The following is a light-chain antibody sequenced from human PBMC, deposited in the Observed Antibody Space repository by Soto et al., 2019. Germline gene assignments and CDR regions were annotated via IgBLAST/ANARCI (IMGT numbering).Light chain of an antibody. J-gene: IGKJ5*01. CDR3: QQRSNWRIT. Sequence: EIVLAQSRATLSLSPGERATLSCRASQSVSSSLAWYQQKPGQAPRLLISDTSNRATGIPARFSGSGSGTDFTLTISSLEPEDFAVYYCQQRSNWRITFGQGTRLEIK. CDR1: QSVSSS. V-gene: IGKV3-11*01. CDR2: DTS.